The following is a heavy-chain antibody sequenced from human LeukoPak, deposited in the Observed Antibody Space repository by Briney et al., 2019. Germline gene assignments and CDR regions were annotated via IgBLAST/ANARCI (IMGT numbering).Heavy chain of an antibody. CDR1: GDSISGYY. CDR2: IHSSGLT. J-gene: IGHJ4*02. V-gene: IGHV4-4*09. CDR3: ARRAYQYYFDN. Sequence: PSETLSLTCTVSGDSISGYYWNWLRQPPGKGLEWIGDIHSSGLTNYNPSLKSRVTISVDTSKNQFSLRLNSVTAADTAEYFCARRAYQYYFDNWDQGTLVIVSS.